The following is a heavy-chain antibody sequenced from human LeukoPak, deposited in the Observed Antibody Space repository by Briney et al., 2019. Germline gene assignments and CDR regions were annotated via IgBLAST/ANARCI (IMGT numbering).Heavy chain of an antibody. CDR1: GFTFSSYA. D-gene: IGHD2-8*01. CDR2: ISGSGYST. Sequence: HAGGSLRLSCAASGFTFSSYAMSWVRQAPGKGLEWVSGISGSGYSTYYADSVKGRFTISRDNSKNTLYLQMNSLRAEDTAVYYCAIPDPDIVLMVYAIDYWGQGTLVTVSS. CDR3: AIPDPDIVLMVYAIDY. V-gene: IGHV3-23*01. J-gene: IGHJ4*02.